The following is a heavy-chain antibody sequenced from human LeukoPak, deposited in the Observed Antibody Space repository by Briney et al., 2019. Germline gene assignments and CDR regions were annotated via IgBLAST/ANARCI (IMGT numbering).Heavy chain of an antibody. J-gene: IGHJ4*02. CDR1: GFTFSSYD. CDR2: VSGSGGST. Sequence: SGGSLRLSCAASGFTFSSYDMSWVRQAPGKGLEWVSAVSGSGGSTYYADSVKGRFTISRDNSKSTLFLQMNSLRAEDTAVYYCAKDSHSGTYFDSWGRETLVTVSS. D-gene: IGHD1-26*01. V-gene: IGHV3-23*01. CDR3: AKDSHSGTYFDS.